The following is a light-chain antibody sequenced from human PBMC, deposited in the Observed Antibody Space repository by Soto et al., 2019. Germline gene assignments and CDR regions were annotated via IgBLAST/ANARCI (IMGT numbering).Light chain of an antibody. V-gene: IGKV1-5*01. CDR3: QQYKRYPLT. CDR1: QSINNW. CDR2: DGF. Sequence: DIQLTQSPSTLSASVGDRVTITCRASQSINNWLAWYQQKPGKAPKLVVHDGFNLESAVPSRFSGSGFGTEFTLTISSLQPDDSATYYCQQYKRYPLTFGGGTKVEIK. J-gene: IGKJ4*01.